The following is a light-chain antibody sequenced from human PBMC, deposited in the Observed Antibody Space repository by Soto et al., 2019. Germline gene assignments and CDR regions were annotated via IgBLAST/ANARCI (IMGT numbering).Light chain of an antibody. CDR3: QHYNSYSEA. CDR1: QGISSY. V-gene: IGKV1-5*03. CDR2: KAS. Sequence: IQLTQSPSSLSASVGDRVTITCRASQGISSYLAWYQQKPGKAPKLLIYKASGLENGVPSRFSGSGSGTEFTLTISSLQPDDFATYYCQHYNSYSEAFGQGTKV. J-gene: IGKJ1*01.